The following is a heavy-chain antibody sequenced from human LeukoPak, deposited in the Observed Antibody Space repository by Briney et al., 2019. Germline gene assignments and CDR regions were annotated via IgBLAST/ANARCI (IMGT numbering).Heavy chain of an antibody. D-gene: IGHD3-22*01. V-gene: IGHV3-30*04. Sequence: GGSLRLSCTASGFAFGSYTMYWVRQAPGKGLEWVAVISYDGSNKYYADSVKGRFTISRDNSKNTLYLQMNSLRAEDTAVYYCARDANYYDSSDLDYWGQGTLVTVSS. J-gene: IGHJ4*02. CDR3: ARDANYYDSSDLDY. CDR1: GFAFGSYT. CDR2: ISYDGSNK.